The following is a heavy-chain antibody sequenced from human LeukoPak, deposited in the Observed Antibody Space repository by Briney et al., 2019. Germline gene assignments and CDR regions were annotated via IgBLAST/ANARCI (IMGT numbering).Heavy chain of an antibody. D-gene: IGHD7-27*01. CDR2: IHPGRGDT. CDR3: ARDYNWGPDY. CDR1: GYTFTGHY. J-gene: IGHJ4*02. V-gene: IGHV1-2*02. Sequence: ASVKVSCQALGYTFTGHYFHWLRQAPGQGIEWMGWIHPGRGDTNIAQKFQGRVSLARDMSISTAYMELSRLTSDDTAVYYCARDYNWGPDYWGQGTLVSVSS.